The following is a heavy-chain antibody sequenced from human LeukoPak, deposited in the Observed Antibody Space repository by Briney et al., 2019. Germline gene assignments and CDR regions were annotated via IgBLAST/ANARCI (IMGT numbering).Heavy chain of an antibody. CDR2: ISSSSTNT. J-gene: IGHJ4*02. V-gene: IGHV3-21*01. Sequence: NSGGSLRLSCAASGFTFSSYSMNWVRQAPGKGLEWVSSISSSSTNTHYADSMKGRFTISRDNAKNSLYLQMNSLRADDSAVYYCVRGDSRDFWGQGTLVTVSS. CDR3: VRGDSRDF. CDR1: GFTFSSYS. D-gene: IGHD6-13*01.